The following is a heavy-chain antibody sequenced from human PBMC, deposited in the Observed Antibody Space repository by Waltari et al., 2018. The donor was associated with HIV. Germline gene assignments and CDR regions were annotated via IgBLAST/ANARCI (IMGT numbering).Heavy chain of an antibody. CDR2: MNPNTGNI. CDR1: GYTFTSYD. J-gene: IGHJ5*02. V-gene: IGHV1-8*01. Sequence: QVQLVQSGAEVKKPGASVKVSCKASGYTFTSYDINWVRQATGQGLEWLGYMNPNTGNIGYAQKFQGRVTMTRDTSISTAYMELSSLRSEDTAVYYCARELRRQETWGQGTLVTVSS. CDR3: ARELRRQET.